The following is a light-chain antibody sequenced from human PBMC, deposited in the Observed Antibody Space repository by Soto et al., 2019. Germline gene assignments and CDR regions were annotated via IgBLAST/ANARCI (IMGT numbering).Light chain of an antibody. J-gene: IGLJ3*02. Sequence: QSVLAQPPSASGTPGQRVTISCSGSSSNIGSNTVNWYQQLPGTAPTLLIYYNNQRPSGVPDRFSGSKSGTSASLAISGLQSEDEAHYYCAAWDDSMYGWVFGGGTKVTV. CDR3: AAWDDSMYGWV. V-gene: IGLV1-44*01. CDR2: YNN. CDR1: SSNIGSNT.